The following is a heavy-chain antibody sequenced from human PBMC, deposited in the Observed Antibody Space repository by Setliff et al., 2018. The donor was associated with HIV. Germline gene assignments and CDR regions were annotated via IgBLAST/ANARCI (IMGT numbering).Heavy chain of an antibody. V-gene: IGHV1-69*05. CDR3: ARVAHSSSYHYYGMDV. CDR1: GGTFSSYG. CDR2: IIPMFGTG. Sequence: SVKVSCKASGGTFSSYGISWVRQAPGQGPEWMGAIIPMFGTGFYAQKFQGRVTITTDESRTTSYMELSSLRFEDTAVYFCARVAHSSSYHYYGMDVWGQGTTVTVSS. J-gene: IGHJ6*02. D-gene: IGHD6-19*01.